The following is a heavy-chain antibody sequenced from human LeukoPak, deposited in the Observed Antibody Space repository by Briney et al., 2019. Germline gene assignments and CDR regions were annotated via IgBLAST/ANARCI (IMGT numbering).Heavy chain of an antibody. CDR1: GFQFDPYA. CDR3: VVAISAGSMEI. D-gene: IGHD2-2*01. V-gene: IGHV3-9*01. CDR2: IGWNSAGI. Sequence: GGSLRLSCAASGFQFDPYAMHWVRQAPGKGLEWVSGIGWNSAGITYADSMKGRFTISRDNAKNSLYLQMDSLRSEDTAVYYFVVAISAGSMEIWGNGTTVTASS. J-gene: IGHJ6*03.